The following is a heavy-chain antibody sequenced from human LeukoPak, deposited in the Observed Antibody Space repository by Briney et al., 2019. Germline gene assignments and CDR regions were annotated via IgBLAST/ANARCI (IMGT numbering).Heavy chain of an antibody. V-gene: IGHV1-3*01. CDR1: GYTFTSYA. CDR2: INAGNGNT. Sequence: ASVKVSCKASGYTFTSYAMHWVRQAPGQRLEWMGWINAGNGNTKYSQKFQGRVTMTTDTSTSTAYMELRSLRSDDTAVYYCATHRGYCSSTSCQNELELDYWGQGTLVTVSS. CDR3: ATHRGYCSSTSCQNELELDY. D-gene: IGHD2-2*03. J-gene: IGHJ4*02.